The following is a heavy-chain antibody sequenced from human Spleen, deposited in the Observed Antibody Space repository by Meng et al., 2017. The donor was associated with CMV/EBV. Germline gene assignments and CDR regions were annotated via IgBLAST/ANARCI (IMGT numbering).Heavy chain of an antibody. Sequence: GESLKISCAASGFTFNTYAIHWVRQAPGKGLEWVAIISHDTSNKDYGDSVKGRFTISRDNSKNTLYLQMNSLRAEDTAVYYCARVGSTSCYWGQGTLVTVSS. CDR2: ISHDTSNK. CDR3: ARVGSTSCY. D-gene: IGHD2-2*01. CDR1: GFTFNTYA. V-gene: IGHV3-30-3*01. J-gene: IGHJ4*02.